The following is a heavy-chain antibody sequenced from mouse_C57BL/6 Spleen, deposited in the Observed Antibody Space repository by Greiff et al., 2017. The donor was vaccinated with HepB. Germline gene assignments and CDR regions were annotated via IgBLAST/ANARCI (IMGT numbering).Heavy chain of an antibody. Sequence: EVKLMESGEGLVKPGGSLKLSCAASGFTFSSYAMSWVRQTPEKRLEWVAYISSGGDYIYYADTVKGRFTISRDNARNTLYLQMSSLKSEDTAMYYCTRVLYGSSYRYYFDYWGQGTTLTVSS. J-gene: IGHJ2*01. CDR1: GFTFSSYA. CDR2: ISSGGDYI. D-gene: IGHD1-1*01. V-gene: IGHV5-9-1*02. CDR3: TRVLYGSSYRYYFDY.